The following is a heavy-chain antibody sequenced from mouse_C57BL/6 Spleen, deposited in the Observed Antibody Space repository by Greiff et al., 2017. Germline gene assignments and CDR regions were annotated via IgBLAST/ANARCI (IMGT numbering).Heavy chain of an antibody. CDR1: GYTFTSYW. CDR3: ARGRVITTVVGYFDV. D-gene: IGHD1-1*01. J-gene: IGHJ1*03. V-gene: IGHV1-64*01. Sequence: QVQLQQPGAELVTPGASVKLSCKASGYTFTSYWMHWVKQRPGQGLEWIGMIHPNSGSTHYNEKFKGKATLTVDKSSSTAYMHLSSLTSEDSAVYYCARGRVITTVVGYFDVWGTGTTVTVSS. CDR2: IHPNSGST.